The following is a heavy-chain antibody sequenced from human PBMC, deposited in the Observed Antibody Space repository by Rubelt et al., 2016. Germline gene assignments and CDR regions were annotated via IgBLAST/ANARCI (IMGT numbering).Heavy chain of an antibody. D-gene: IGHD6-19*01. J-gene: IGHJ4*02. V-gene: IGHV3-74*01. CDR3: AKRSVSGWYYFDH. Sequence: GKGLVWVSRINSDGSTTSYADSVKVRFTISRDNSRNTLYLQMDSLRAEDSGIYYCAKRSVSGWYYFDHWGQGTLVTVSS. CDR2: INSDGSTT.